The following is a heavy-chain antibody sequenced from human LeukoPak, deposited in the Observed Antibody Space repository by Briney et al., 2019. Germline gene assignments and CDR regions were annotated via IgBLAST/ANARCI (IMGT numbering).Heavy chain of an antibody. V-gene: IGHV3-74*01. J-gene: IGHJ6*03. Sequence: PGGSLRLSCAASGFTFRSHWMHWVRQSPGKGLVWVSRINSDGSSASYADSVKGRFAISRDNAKNTLYLQMNSLRGEDTAVYYCVRDLVGTGYHYYSYYYTDVWGKGTAVTVFS. D-gene: IGHD3/OR15-3a*01. CDR2: INSDGSSA. CDR3: VRDLVGTGYHYYSYYYTDV. CDR1: GFTFRSHW.